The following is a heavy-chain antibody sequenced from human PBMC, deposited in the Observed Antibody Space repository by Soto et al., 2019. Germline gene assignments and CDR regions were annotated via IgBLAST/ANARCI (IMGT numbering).Heavy chain of an antibody. CDR1: GYPFPTYH. CDR2: VYVTGTGT. V-gene: IGHV1-46*01. J-gene: IGHJ4*02. Sequence: ASVKVSCKASGYPFPTYHLHWVRQAPGQGLEWMGIVYVTGTGTRSAQKFQGRLTMTRDRSTSTVYMELSSLRSEDTAVYYCARPEGYGSGSYYFDSWGQGTLVTVSS. CDR3: ARPEGYGSGSYYFDS. D-gene: IGHD3-10*01.